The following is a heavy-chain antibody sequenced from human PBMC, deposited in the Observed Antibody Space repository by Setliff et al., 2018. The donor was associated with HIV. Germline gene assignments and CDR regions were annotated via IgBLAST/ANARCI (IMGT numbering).Heavy chain of an antibody. J-gene: IGHJ6*02. V-gene: IGHV1-18*01. CDR1: GYTFTSYG. D-gene: IGHD3-3*02. Sequence: ASVNVSCKASGYTFTSYGISWVRQAPGQGLEWMGWISAYNGDTKYAPKVQGRVTLTTDTSSSTIYMELRSLRSDDTAVYYCARDAWVEFLEWTFYGMDVWGQGTTVTVSS. CDR2: ISAYNGDT. CDR3: ARDAWVEFLEWTFYGMDV.